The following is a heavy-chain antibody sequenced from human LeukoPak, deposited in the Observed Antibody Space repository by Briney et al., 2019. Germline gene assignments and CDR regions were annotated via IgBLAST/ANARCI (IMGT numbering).Heavy chain of an antibody. Sequence: SETLSLTCTVSGGSIGSYYWSWIRQPPGKGLEWIGDIYYSGSTNYNPSLKGRVTISVDTSKNQFSLKLSSVTAADTAVYYCARGRIAVAGTKNYFGYWGQGTLVTVSS. D-gene: IGHD6-19*01. CDR2: IYYSGST. V-gene: IGHV4-59*01. CDR1: GGSIGSYY. J-gene: IGHJ4*02. CDR3: ARGRIAVAGTKNYFGY.